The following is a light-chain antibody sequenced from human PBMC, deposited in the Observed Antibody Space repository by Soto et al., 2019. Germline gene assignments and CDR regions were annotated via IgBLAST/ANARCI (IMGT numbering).Light chain of an antibody. CDR2: DAS. CDR3: QQYNSYWST. Sequence: DIQMTESPSTLSASVGVRVTITCRASQSISSWLAWYQQKPGKAPKLLIYDASSLESGVPSRFSGSGSGTEFTLTISSLQPDDFATYYCQQYNSYWSTFGQGTKLEIK. J-gene: IGKJ2*01. CDR1: QSISSW. V-gene: IGKV1-5*01.